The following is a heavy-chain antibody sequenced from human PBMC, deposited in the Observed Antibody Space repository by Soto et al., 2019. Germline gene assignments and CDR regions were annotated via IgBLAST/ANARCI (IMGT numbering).Heavy chain of an antibody. J-gene: IGHJ4*02. CDR3: ASGYGRNFDY. D-gene: IGHD3-10*01. Sequence: QVQLQQWGAGLLKPSETLSLTCAVYGGSFSGYYWNWIRQPPGKGLEWIGEINHIGSTNYNPSLKIRVTISLDTSKNQFSLKLSSVTAADTAVYYCASGYGRNFDYWGQGTLVTVSS. CDR1: GGSFSGYY. V-gene: IGHV4-34*01. CDR2: INHIGST.